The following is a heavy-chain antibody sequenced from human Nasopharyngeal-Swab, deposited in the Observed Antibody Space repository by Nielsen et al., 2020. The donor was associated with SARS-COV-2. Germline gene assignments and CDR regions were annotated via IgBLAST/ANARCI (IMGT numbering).Heavy chain of an antibody. CDR2: ISGSGGST. D-gene: IGHD2-21*01. V-gene: IGHV3-23*01. CDR3: ARDRIKNWFDP. J-gene: IGHJ5*02. Sequence: VRQAPGKGLEWVSAISGSGGSTYYADSVKGRFTISRDNSKNTLYLQMNSLRAEDTAVYYCARDRIKNWFDPWGQGTLVTVSS.